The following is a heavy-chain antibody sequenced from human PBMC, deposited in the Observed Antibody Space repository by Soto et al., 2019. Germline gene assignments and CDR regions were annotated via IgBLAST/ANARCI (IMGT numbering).Heavy chain of an antibody. CDR2: ISSSGSHI. D-gene: IGHD6-13*01. J-gene: IGHJ5*02. CDR3: ASAAGIAQGGPNCFDP. Sequence: EVQLVESGGGLVKPGGSLRLSCAASGFTFSSYSMNWFRQAPGKGLEWVSYISSSGSHIFYADSVKGRFTISRGNAENSLYLQMNSLRVEDTAVYYCASAAGIAQGGPNCFDPWGQGTLVTVSS. CDR1: GFTFSSYS. V-gene: IGHV3-21*01.